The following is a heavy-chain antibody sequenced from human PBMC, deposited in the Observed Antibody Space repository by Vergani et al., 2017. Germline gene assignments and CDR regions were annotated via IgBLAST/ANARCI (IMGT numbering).Heavy chain of an antibody. J-gene: IGHJ6*02. Sequence: QVQLQESGPGLVKPSQTLSLTCTVSGGSISSGSYYWSWIRQPAGKGLEWIGRIYTSGSTNYNPSLKSRVTISVDTSKNQFSLKLSSVTAADTAVYYCARDRDSSSSYYCYGMDVWGQGTTVTVSS. CDR1: GGSISSGSYY. CDR3: ARDRDSSSSYYCYGMDV. CDR2: IYTSGST. V-gene: IGHV4-61*02. D-gene: IGHD6-13*01.